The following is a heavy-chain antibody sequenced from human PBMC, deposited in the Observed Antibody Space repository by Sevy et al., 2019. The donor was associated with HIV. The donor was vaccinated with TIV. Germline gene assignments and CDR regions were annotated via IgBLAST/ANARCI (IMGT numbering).Heavy chain of an antibody. V-gene: IGHV3-7*01. Sequence: GGSLRLSCAASGFPLSSYWMTWVRQAPGKGLEWVANVNQDGSKKYYLDSVKGRFTISRDNAKNSVYLQMNSLRAEDTGIYFCAREIVGAGSYWGQGTLVTVSS. CDR3: AREIVGAGSY. CDR1: GFPLSSYW. J-gene: IGHJ4*02. CDR2: VNQDGSKK. D-gene: IGHD1-26*01.